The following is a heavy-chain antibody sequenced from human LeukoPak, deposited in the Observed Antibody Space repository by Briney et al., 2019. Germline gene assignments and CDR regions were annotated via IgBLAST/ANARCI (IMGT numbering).Heavy chain of an antibody. J-gene: IGHJ6*03. CDR2: IRYDGGNK. Sequence: PGGSLRLSCAASGFTFSDYYMSWIRQAPGKGLEWVAFIRYDGGNKYYADSVKGRFTISRDNSKNTLYLQMNSLRAEDTAVYYCAKVALGYYDFRYYYYYMDVWGKGTTVTVSS. CDR1: GFTFSDYY. D-gene: IGHD3-3*01. CDR3: AKVALGYYDFRYYYYYMDV. V-gene: IGHV3-30*02.